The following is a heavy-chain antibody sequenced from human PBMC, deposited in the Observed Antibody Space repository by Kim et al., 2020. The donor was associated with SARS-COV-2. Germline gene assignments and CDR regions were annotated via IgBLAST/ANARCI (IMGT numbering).Heavy chain of an antibody. D-gene: IGHD6-13*01. J-gene: IGHJ4*02. CDR2: ST. Sequence: STYYADSVKGRFTISRDNSKNTLYLQMNSLRAEDTAVYYCAKAAAGSLDYWGQGTLVTVSS. CDR3: AKAAAGSLDY. V-gene: IGHV3-23*01.